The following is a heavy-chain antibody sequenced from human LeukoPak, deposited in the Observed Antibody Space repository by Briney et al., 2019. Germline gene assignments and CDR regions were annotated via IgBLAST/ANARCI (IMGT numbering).Heavy chain of an antibody. D-gene: IGHD2-8*01. CDR1: GGSISNSRYY. J-gene: IGHJ4*02. Sequence: SETLSLTCTVSGGSISNSRYYWGWIRQPPGKGLEWIGSISYSGITYYSPSLKSRVTMSVDTSKNQFSLKLSSVTAADTAVYYCAREGIVLRVYADWGQGTLVTVSS. V-gene: IGHV4-39*02. CDR2: ISYSGIT. CDR3: AREGIVLRVYAD.